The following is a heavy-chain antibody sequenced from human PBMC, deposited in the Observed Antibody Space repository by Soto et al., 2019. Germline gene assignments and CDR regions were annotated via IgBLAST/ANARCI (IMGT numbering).Heavy chain of an antibody. Sequence: PWGSLRLSCAASGFSLFSSGIICFGQSPLKWLEWVSSISGSGGSAYYADSVKGRFTISRDNSKNTLYLQMRSLRAEDTAVYYCASSLSPAGYYYYGMNVWGQGATVTVSS. J-gene: IGHJ6*02. V-gene: IGHV3-23*01. D-gene: IGHD2-2*01. CDR2: ISGSGGSA. CDR1: GFSLFSSG. CDR3: ASSLSPAGYYYYGMNV.